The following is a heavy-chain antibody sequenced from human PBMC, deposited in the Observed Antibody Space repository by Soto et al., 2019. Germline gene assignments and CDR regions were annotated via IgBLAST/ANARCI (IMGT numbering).Heavy chain of an antibody. V-gene: IGHV5-10-1*01. D-gene: IGHD2-2*01. Sequence: GESLKISCKGSGYSFTSYWXSWVRQMPGKGLEWMGRIDPSDSYTNYSPSFQGHVTISADKSISTAYLQWSSLKASDTAMYYCARHVRSGYIVVVPAAIGMGAFDIWGQGTMVTVSS. J-gene: IGHJ3*02. CDR3: ARHVRSGYIVVVPAAIGMGAFDI. CDR2: IDPSDSYT. CDR1: GYSFTSYW.